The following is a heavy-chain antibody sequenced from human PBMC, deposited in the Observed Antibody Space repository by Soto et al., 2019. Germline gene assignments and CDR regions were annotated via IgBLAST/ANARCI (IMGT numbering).Heavy chain of an antibody. J-gene: IGHJ5*02. D-gene: IGHD1-7*01. CDR3: ARDRGITGTFRALQDWFDP. Sequence: ASVKVSCKASGYTFTSYGISWVRQAPGQGLEWMGWISAYNGNTNYAQKLQGRVTMTTDTSTSTAYMELRSLRSDDTAVYYCARDRGITGTFRALQDWFDPSGQGTLVTVSS. CDR2: ISAYNGNT. CDR1: GYTFTSYG. V-gene: IGHV1-18*01.